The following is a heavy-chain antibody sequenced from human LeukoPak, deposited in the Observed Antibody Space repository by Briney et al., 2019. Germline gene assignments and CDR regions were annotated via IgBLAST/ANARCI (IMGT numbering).Heavy chain of an antibody. J-gene: IGHJ4*02. V-gene: IGHV3-74*01. D-gene: IGHD1-26*01. CDR1: GFTFSRYW. CDR3: VRDDGSYSLDY. Sequence: GGSLRLSCAASGFTFSRYWMHWVRQAPGKGLVWVSNINSDGSKRNHADSVKGRSTISRDNAKNTLYLQMNSLRAEDTAVYYCVRDDGSYSLDYWGQGTLVTVSS. CDR2: INSDGSKR.